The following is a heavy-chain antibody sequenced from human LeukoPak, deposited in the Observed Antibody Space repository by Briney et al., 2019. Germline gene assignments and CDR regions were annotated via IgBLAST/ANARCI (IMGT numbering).Heavy chain of an antibody. CDR2: LRSDGSNK. CDR1: GFTFSSYG. D-gene: IGHD6-19*01. J-gene: IGHJ4*02. Sequence: GGSLRLSCAASGFTFSSYGMHWVRQAPGKGLEWVAFLRSDGSNKYNADSVKGRFTISRDNSKSTLYLQMNSLRAEDTAVYYCAKDGTVAGIDASSLDYWGQGTLVTVSS. V-gene: IGHV3-30*02. CDR3: AKDGTVAGIDASSLDY.